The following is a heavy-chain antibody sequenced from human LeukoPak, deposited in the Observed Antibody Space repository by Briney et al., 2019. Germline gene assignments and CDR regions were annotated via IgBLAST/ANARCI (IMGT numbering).Heavy chain of an antibody. CDR2: FYTSGST. CDR3: AEDSSGYYSSFQN. J-gene: IGHJ1*01. D-gene: IGHD3-22*01. CDR1: GGSISYGNYY. Sequence: SETLSLTCTVSGGSISYGNYYWSWIRQPAGKGLEWIGRFYTSGSTTYNPSLKSRVTISVDTSKNQLSLKLSSVTVADTAIYYCAEDSSGYYSSFQNWGQGTLVTVSS. V-gene: IGHV4-61*02.